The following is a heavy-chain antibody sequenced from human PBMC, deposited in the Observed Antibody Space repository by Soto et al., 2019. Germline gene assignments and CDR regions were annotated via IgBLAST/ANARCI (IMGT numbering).Heavy chain of an antibody. CDR1: GFTFSTYS. Sequence: PGGSLRLSCAASGFTFSTYSMHWVRQPPGKGLEWVAVLSYDVRNKFYADSVKGRFTISRDNSRNTLFLQMNSLRAEDTAVYYWARDYYKYYDGSGYYRSRAYGGQETLVTVSS. CDR3: ARDYYKYYDGSGYYRSRAY. CDR2: LSYDVRNK. V-gene: IGHV3-30*04. J-gene: IGHJ4*02. D-gene: IGHD3-22*01.